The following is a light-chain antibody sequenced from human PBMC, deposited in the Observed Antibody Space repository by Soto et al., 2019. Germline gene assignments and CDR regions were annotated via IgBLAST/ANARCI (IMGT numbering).Light chain of an antibody. CDR2: AAS. Sequence: DIQLTQSPSFLSASVGDRVTITCRASQGISSYLAWYQQKPGKAPKLLIYAASTLQSGVPSRFSGSGSGTEFTLTISSLEPEDFAVYYCQQHANWQITFGQGTRLEIK. V-gene: IGKV1-9*01. J-gene: IGKJ5*01. CDR1: QGISSY. CDR3: QQHANWQIT.